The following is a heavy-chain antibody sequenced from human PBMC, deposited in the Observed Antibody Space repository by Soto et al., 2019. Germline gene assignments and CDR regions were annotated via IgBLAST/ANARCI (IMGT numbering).Heavy chain of an antibody. D-gene: IGHD6-19*01. V-gene: IGHV1-2*02. CDR1: GGTFSSYA. CDR2: IIPNSGGT. Sequence: QVQLVQSGAEVKKPGSSVKVSCKASGGTFSSYAISWVRQAPGQGLEWMGGIIPNSGGTNYAQKFQGRVTMTRDTSISTAYMELSRLRSDDTAVYYCAREESLDSSGWPFDYWGQGTLVTVSS. CDR3: AREESLDSSGWPFDY. J-gene: IGHJ4*02.